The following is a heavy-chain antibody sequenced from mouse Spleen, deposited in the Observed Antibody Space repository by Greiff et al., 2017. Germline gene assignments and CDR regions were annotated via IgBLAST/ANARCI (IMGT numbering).Heavy chain of an antibody. CDR2: IDPENGDT. D-gene: IGHD2-4*01. CDR3: TTESFTTMITGVSFAY. Sequence: VQLQQSGAELVRPGASVKLSCTASGFNIKDDYMHWVKQRPEQGLEWIGWIDPENGDTEYASKFQGKATITADTSSNTAYLQLSSLTSEDTAVYYCTTESFTTMITGVSFAYWGQGTLVTVSA. J-gene: IGHJ3*01. V-gene: IGHV14-4*01. CDR1: GFNIKDDY.